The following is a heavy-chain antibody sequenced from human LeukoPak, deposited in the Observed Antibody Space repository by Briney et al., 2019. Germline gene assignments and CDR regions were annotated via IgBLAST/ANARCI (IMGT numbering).Heavy chain of an antibody. CDR2: ISAYNGNT. V-gene: IGHV1-18*04. CDR3: ASGKGYSSGWYDYFDY. J-gene: IGHJ4*02. Sequence: VASVKVSCKASGYTFTSYGISWVRQAPGQGLEWMGWISAYNGNTNYAQRLQGRVTMTTDTSTSTAYMELRSLRSDDTAVYYCASGKGYSSGWYDYFDYWGQGTLVTVSS. CDR1: GYTFTSYG. D-gene: IGHD6-19*01.